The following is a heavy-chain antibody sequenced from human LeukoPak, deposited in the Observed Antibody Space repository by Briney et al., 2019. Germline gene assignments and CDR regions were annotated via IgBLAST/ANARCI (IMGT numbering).Heavy chain of an antibody. CDR3: ARGRYCSGGRCYSDFDY. D-gene: IGHD2-15*01. V-gene: IGHV3-11*06. Sequence: PGGSLRLSCAASGFTFSDYYMSWIRQAPGKGLEWVSYISSASSYTNYADSVKGRFTISRDNAKNSLYLQMNSLRGEETAVYYCARGRYCSGGRCYSDFDYWGQGTLVTVFS. CDR1: GFTFSDYY. CDR2: ISSASSYT. J-gene: IGHJ4*02.